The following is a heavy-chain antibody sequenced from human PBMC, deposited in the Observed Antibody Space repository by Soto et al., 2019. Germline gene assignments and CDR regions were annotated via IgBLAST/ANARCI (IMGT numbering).Heavy chain of an antibody. Sequence: GGSLRLSCAASEFSFTNFAMSWVRQAPGRGLEWVAGIGASGDITWYADSVKGRLSISRDNSKNTLYLQLNSLRFEDTAVYYCAKDDFTDRGDDYFDYWGPGXLVTVSS. CDR1: EFSFTNFA. CDR3: AKDDFTDRGDDYFDY. D-gene: IGHD2-21*02. V-gene: IGHV3-23*01. J-gene: IGHJ4*02. CDR2: IGASGDIT.